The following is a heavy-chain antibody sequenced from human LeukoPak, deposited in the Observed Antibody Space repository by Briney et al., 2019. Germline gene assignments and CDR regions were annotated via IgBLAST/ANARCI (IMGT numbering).Heavy chain of an antibody. V-gene: IGHV1-18*01. CDR1: GYTFTSYG. CDR2: ISAYNGNT. CDR3: ARVPRISIFGVVPNSYYYYMDV. D-gene: IGHD3-3*01. J-gene: IGHJ6*03. Sequence: ASVKVSCKASGYTFTSYGITWVRQAPGQGLEWMGWISAYNGNTNYAQKLQGRVSMTTDTSTTTAYMELRSLRSDDTAVYYCARVPRISIFGVVPNSYYYYMDVWGKGTTVTISS.